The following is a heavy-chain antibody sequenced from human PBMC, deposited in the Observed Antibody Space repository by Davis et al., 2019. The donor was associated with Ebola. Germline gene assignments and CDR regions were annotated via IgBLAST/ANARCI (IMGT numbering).Heavy chain of an antibody. J-gene: IGHJ3*02. Sequence: GESPKISCAASGFTFSSYAMHWVRQAPGKGLEWVAVISYDGSNKYYADSVKGRFTISRDNSKNTLYLQMSSLRAEDTAVYYCVKAGDSSGYYEGAFDIWGQGTMVTVSS. CDR3: VKAGDSSGYYEGAFDI. V-gene: IGHV3-30*14. CDR1: GFTFSSYA. D-gene: IGHD3-22*01. CDR2: ISYDGSNK.